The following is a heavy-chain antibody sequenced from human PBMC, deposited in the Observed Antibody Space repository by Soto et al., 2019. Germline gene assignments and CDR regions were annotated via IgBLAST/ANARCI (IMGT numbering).Heavy chain of an antibody. Sequence: QVQLQESGPGLVKPSQTLSLTCTVSGGSISSGGYYWSWIRQHPGKGLEWIGYIYYSGSTYYNPSRKSRVTISVDTSKNQFSLKLSSVTAADTAVYYCASGSCGDDCYAFDLWGQGTMVTVSS. D-gene: IGHD2-21*02. J-gene: IGHJ3*01. CDR2: IYYSGST. CDR1: GGSISSGGYY. CDR3: ASGSCGDDCYAFDL. V-gene: IGHV4-31*03.